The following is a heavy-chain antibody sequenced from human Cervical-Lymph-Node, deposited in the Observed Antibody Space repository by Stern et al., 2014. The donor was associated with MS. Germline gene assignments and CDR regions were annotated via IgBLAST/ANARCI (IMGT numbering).Heavy chain of an antibody. J-gene: IGHJ4*02. CDR1: GYTFTSCG. Sequence: VQLVESGAEVKKPGASVKVSCKASGYTFTSCGISWVRQAPGQGLEWMGWISAYNGNTNYAQKLQGRVTMTTDTSTSTAYMELRSLRSDDTAVYYCARDYYDFWSGSVYYFDYWGQGTLVTVSS. V-gene: IGHV1-18*01. CDR3: ARDYYDFWSGSVYYFDY. CDR2: ISAYNGNT. D-gene: IGHD3-3*01.